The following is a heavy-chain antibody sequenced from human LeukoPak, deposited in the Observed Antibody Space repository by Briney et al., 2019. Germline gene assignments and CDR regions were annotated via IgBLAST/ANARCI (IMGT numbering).Heavy chain of an antibody. V-gene: IGHV1-46*01. CDR2: INPSGGST. CDR1: GYTFTSYY. J-gene: IGHJ4*02. D-gene: IGHD6-19*01. Sequence: GASVKVSCKASGYTFTSYYMHWVRQAPGQGLEWMGIINPSGGSTNYVQKFQGRVTMTRDTSTSTVYMELSSLRSEDTAVYYCARQIPSIAVPSSSLDYWGQGTLVTVSS. CDR3: ARQIPSIAVPSSSLDY.